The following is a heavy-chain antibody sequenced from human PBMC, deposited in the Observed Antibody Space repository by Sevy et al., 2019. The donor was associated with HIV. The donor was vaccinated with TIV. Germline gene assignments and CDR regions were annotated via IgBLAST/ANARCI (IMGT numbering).Heavy chain of an antibody. Sequence: GSLRLSCAASGFTFRNYAMSWVRQAPGKGPEWVSALSGTGGSTYYADSVRGRFTISRDNFKNTLYLQMNSLKVEVTAVYYCAKDLDIVAVPAAIRLSYWGQGTLVTVSS. CDR1: GFTFRNYA. CDR2: LSGTGGST. CDR3: AKDLDIVAVPAAIRLSY. J-gene: IGHJ4*02. D-gene: IGHD2-2*01. V-gene: IGHV3-23*01.